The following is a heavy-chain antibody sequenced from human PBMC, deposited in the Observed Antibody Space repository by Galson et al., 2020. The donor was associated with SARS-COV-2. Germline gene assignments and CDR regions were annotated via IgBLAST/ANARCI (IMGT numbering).Heavy chain of an antibody. CDR2: ISSDGGST. V-gene: IGHV3-64*02. CDR3: ARRTYGDPPRVYFEL. D-gene: IGHD4-17*01. Sequence: GGSLRLSCAASGFTFSTYAMHWVRQAPGKGLEYVSSISSDGGSTYYADSVKGRFTISRDNSRNTLYLQMGHLRVEDMAVYYCARRTYGDPPRVYFELWGRGTLVPVSS. J-gene: IGHJ2*01. CDR1: GFTFSTYA.